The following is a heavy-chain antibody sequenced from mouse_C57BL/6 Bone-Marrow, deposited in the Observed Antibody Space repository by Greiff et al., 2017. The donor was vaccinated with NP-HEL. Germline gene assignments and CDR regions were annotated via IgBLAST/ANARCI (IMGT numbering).Heavy chain of an antibody. V-gene: IGHV1-61*01. CDR1: GYTFTSYW. CDR3: ARGRITTVVGPFAY. CDR2: IYPSDSET. J-gene: IGHJ3*01. D-gene: IGHD1-1*01. Sequence: VQLKQPGAELVRPGSSVKLSCKASGYTFTSYWMDWVKQRPGQGLEWIGNIYPSDSETHYNQKFKDKATLTVDKSSSTAYMQLSSLTSEDSAVYYCARGRITTVVGPFAYWGQGTLVTVSA.